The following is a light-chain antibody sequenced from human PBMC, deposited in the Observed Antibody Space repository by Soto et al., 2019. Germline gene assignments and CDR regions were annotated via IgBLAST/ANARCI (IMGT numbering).Light chain of an antibody. Sequence: EIVLTQSPGTLSLSPGERATLSCRASQSVSSSYLGWYQQKPGQAPRLLIYDASSRATGIPDRFSGSGSGTDFTLTSSRLEPEDFAVYYWQQYGSSSYTFGQGTKVEIK. V-gene: IGKV3-20*01. CDR3: QQYGSSSYT. CDR2: DAS. J-gene: IGKJ2*01. CDR1: QSVSSSY.